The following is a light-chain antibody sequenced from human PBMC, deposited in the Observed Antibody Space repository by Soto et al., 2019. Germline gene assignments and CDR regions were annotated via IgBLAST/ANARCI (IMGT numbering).Light chain of an antibody. CDR2: EVS. Sequence: QSALTQPASVSGSPGQSITISCTGTSSDVGGYNYVSWYQQHPGKAPKLMIYEVSNRPSGISNRFSASKSGNTASLTISGLQAEDEADYYCTSYTSSSTLWVFGGGTQLTV. CDR3: TSYTSSSTLWV. CDR1: SSDVGGYNY. J-gene: IGLJ3*02. V-gene: IGLV2-14*01.